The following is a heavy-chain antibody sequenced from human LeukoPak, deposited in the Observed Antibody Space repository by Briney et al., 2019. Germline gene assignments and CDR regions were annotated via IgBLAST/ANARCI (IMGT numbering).Heavy chain of an antibody. V-gene: IGHV4-59*01. CDR2: IYYTGST. D-gene: IGHD6-13*01. CDR3: ARGSKAAPGTFDY. Sequence: SETLFLTCTVSGGSISSYYWSWIRQPPGKGLEWIGYIYYTGSTDYNPSLKSRVAISVDTSKNQFSLKLSSVTAADTAVYYCARGSKAAPGTFDYWGQGTLVTVSS. CDR1: GGSISSYY. J-gene: IGHJ4*02.